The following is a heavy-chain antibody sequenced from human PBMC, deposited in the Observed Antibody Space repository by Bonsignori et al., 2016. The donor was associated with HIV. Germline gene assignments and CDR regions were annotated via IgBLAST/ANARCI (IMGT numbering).Heavy chain of an antibody. D-gene: IGHD1-26*01. J-gene: IGHJ4*02. V-gene: IGHV3-53*01. CDR3: ARERTWDLDY. Sequence: WIRQPPGKGLEWVSLIYSDGSTYYADSVRGRFTISRDHSKNTLYLQMNSLRAEDTAIYYCARERTWDLDYWGPGNPGHRLL. CDR2: IYSDGST.